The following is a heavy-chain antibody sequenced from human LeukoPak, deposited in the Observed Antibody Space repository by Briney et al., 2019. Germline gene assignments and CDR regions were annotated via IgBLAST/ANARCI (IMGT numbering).Heavy chain of an antibody. V-gene: IGHV4-61*01. D-gene: IGHD5-18*01. CDR1: GGSISSSSYY. CDR2: IYYSRST. Sequence: SETLSLTCTVSGGSISSSSYYWSWIRQPPGKGLEWIGYIYYSRSTHYNPSLMILVTESAVTSKNQFSLKLSSVTAADTAVYYCARTTEGGYTYDYFYYYYMDVWGKGTTVTISS. CDR3: ARTTEGGYTYDYFYYYYMDV. J-gene: IGHJ6*03.